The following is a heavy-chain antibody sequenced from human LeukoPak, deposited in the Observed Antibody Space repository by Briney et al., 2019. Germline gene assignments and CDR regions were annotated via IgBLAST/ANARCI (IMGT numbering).Heavy chain of an antibody. V-gene: IGHV1-69*13. Sequence: GASVKVSCKASGDTFSNYAIYWVRQAPGQGLEWMGRIIPIYGSPDYAQSFQGRVTITADESASTVYMEMGSLRSDDTAVYYCARVGDTYVAGRSAGFFQHWGQGTLVVVSS. CDR2: IIPIYGSP. J-gene: IGHJ1*01. CDR3: ARVGDTYVAGRSAGFFQH. D-gene: IGHD6-19*01. CDR1: GDTFSNYA.